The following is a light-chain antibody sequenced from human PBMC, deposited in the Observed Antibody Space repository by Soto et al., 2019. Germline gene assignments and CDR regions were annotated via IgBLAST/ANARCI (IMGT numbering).Light chain of an antibody. V-gene: IGLV2-11*01. CDR1: SSDVGGYNY. J-gene: IGLJ1*01. Sequence: QSVLTQPRSVSGSPGQSVTISCTGSSSDVGGYNYVSWYQQHPGKAPKLMIYDVSKRPSGVPDRFSGSKSDNTASLTISGLQAEDEADYYYCSYAGSYTYVFGTGTKSPS. CDR3: CSYAGSYTYV. CDR2: DVS.